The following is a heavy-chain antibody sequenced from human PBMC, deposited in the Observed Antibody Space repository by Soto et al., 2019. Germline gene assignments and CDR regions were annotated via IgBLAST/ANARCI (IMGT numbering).Heavy chain of an antibody. CDR3: ARGHITMVRGAANWFDP. CDR1: GCSISSGVYY. Sequence: SETLSLTCTFSGCSISSGVYYWSWIRQPPGKGLEWIGYFYYSGSAYFSPSLKSRVTISLDTSKNQFSLKLSSVTAADTAVYYCARGHITMVRGAANWFDPWGQGTLVTVSS. D-gene: IGHD3-10*01. V-gene: IGHV4-30-4*01. CDR2: FYYSGSA. J-gene: IGHJ5*02.